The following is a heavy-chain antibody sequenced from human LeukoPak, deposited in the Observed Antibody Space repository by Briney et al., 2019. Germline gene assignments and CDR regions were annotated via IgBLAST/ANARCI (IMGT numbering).Heavy chain of an antibody. D-gene: IGHD2-15*01. J-gene: IGHJ4*02. CDR2: IYYSGST. CDR3: ARHVGYCSGRSCYHFDH. V-gene: IGHV4-59*08. Sequence: SETLSLTCTVSGGSISSYYWSWIRQPPVKGLEWIGYIYYSGSTNYNPSLKSRVTISVDTSKNQFSLKLSSVTAADTAVYYCARHVGYCSGRSCYHFDHWGQGTLVTLPS. CDR1: GGSISSYY.